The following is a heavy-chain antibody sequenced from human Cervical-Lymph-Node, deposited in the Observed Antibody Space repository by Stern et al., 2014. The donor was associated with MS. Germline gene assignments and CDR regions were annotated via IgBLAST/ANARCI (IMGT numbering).Heavy chain of an antibody. J-gene: IGHJ4*02. V-gene: IGHV3-30*18. Sequence: MQLVESGGGVVQPGRSLRLSCAASGFTFSSYGMHWVRQAPGKGLEWVAVISYDGSNKYYADSVKGRFTISRDNSKNTLYLQMNSLRAEDTAVYYCAKDQDIVATTLDYWGQGTLVTVSS. CDR1: GFTFSSYG. CDR3: AKDQDIVATTLDY. D-gene: IGHD5-12*01. CDR2: ISYDGSNK.